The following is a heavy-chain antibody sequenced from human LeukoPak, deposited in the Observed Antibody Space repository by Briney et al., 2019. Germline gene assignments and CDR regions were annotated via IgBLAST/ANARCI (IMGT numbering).Heavy chain of an antibody. CDR3: ARAPLIYDFWSGYTQNPPDAFDI. J-gene: IGHJ3*02. V-gene: IGHV4-59*01. D-gene: IGHD3-3*01. Sequence: SETLSLTCTVSGGSISSYYWSWIRQPPGKGLEWIGYIYYSGSTNYNPSLKSRVTISLDTSKNQFFLKLSSVTAADTAVYYCARAPLIYDFWSGYTQNPPDAFDIWGQGTMVTVSS. CDR1: GGSISSYY. CDR2: IYYSGST.